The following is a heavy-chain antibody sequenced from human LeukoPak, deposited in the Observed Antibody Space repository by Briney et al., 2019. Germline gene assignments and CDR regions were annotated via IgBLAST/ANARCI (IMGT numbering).Heavy chain of an antibody. D-gene: IGHD5-12*01. V-gene: IGHV3-53*01. Sequence: PGGSLRLSCAASGFTVSSNYMSWVRQAPGKGLEWVSVIYSGGSTYYADSVKGRFTISRDNSKNTLYLQMNSLRAEDTAVYYCARGQHGGYGATRIFDYWGQGTLVTVSS. CDR1: GFTVSSNY. CDR2: IYSGGST. CDR3: ARGQHGGYGATRIFDY. J-gene: IGHJ4*02.